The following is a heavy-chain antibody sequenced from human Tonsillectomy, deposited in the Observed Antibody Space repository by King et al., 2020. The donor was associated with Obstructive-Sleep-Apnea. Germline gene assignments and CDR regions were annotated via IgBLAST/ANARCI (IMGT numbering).Heavy chain of an antibody. Sequence: EVQLVESGGGLVQPGGSLRLSCEASGFTFSSYWMSWVRQAPGKGLEWVANIKQDGSEKYYVDSVKGRFTISRDNANNSLYLQMNSLRAEDTAVYYCASPYRRSGGTCYDYWGQGTLVTVSS. D-gene: IGHD2-15*01. CDR1: GFTFSSYW. V-gene: IGHV3-7*03. CDR2: IKQDGSEK. J-gene: IGHJ4*02. CDR3: ASPYRRSGGTCYDY.